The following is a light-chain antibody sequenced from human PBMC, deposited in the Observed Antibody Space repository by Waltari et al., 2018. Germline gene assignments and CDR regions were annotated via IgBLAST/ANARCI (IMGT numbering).Light chain of an antibody. V-gene: IGLV2-14*01. CDR2: DVS. J-gene: IGLJ3*02. CDR1: SSDVGGYNY. CDR3: SSYTSSSTWV. Sequence: HSALTQPASVSGSHGQSITIACTGTSSDVGGYNYVSWYQQHPGKAPKLLIYDVSKRPSGVSNRFSGSKSGNTASLTISGLQAEDEADYYCSSYTSSSTWVFGGGTKLTVL.